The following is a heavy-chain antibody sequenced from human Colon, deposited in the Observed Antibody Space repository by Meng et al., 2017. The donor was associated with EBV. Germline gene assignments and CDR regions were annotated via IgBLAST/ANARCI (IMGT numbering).Heavy chain of an antibody. J-gene: IGHJ4*02. Sequence: QVHLQASGPRLVEPQHTLPLPFPVSGGSMSSGNYYWSWIRQPPGKGLEWIGYIHHSGSAYYNPSLKSRVSISVDTSKNQFSLNLNSMTAADTAVYYCASFDHIPRRNYFDYWGQGTLVTVSS. CDR2: IHHSGSA. V-gene: IGHV4-30-4*01. CDR3: ASFDHIPRRNYFDY. D-gene: IGHD2-21*01. CDR1: GGSMSSGNYY.